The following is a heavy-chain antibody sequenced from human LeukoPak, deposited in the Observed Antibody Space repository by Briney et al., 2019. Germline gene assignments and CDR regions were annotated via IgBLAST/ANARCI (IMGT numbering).Heavy chain of an antibody. CDR1: GGSISSYY. CDR3: ARFSSVTTSLDWFDP. Sequence: SETLSLTCTVSGGSISSYYWSWIRQHPGKGLEWIGYIYYSGSTYYNPSLKSRVTISVDTSKNQFSLKLSSVTAADTAVYYCARFSSVTTSLDWFDPRGQGTLVTVSS. CDR2: IYYSGST. D-gene: IGHD4-17*01. V-gene: IGHV4-31*03. J-gene: IGHJ5*02.